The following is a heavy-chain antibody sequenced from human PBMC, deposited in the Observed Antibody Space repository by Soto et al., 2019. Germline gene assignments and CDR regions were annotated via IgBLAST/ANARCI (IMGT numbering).Heavy chain of an antibody. CDR1: GYTFISYG. CDR2: ISGDNGNI. V-gene: IGHV1-18*01. CDR3: ARAYYYDSSGYYFAPGHYGMDV. J-gene: IGHJ6*02. D-gene: IGHD3-22*01. Sequence: QVQLVQSGAEVKKPGASVKVSCKASGYTFISYGISWVRQAPGQGLEWMGWISGDNGNINYAQKVQGRVTMTTDTSTSTAYMELRSLRSDDTAAYYCARAYYYDSSGYYFAPGHYGMDVWGQGTTVTVSS.